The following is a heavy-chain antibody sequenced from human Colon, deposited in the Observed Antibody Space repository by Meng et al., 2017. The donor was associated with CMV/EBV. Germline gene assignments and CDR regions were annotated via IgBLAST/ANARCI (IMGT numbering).Heavy chain of an antibody. V-gene: IGHV3-48*03. J-gene: IGHJ6*02. CDR2: ISSSGSTI. D-gene: IGHD3-9*01. CDR3: QRYSSEGVDV. Sequence: GGSLRLSCAASGFTFSSYEMNWVRQAPGKGLEWVSYISSSGSTIYYADSVKGRFTISRDDSKNTAYLQMNGLKTEDTAMYYCQRYSSEGVDVWGQGTTVTVSS. CDR1: GFTFSSYE.